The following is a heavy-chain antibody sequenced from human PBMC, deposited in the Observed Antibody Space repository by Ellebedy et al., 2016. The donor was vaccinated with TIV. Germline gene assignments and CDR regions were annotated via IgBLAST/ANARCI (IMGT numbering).Heavy chain of an antibody. CDR2: IWYDESNE. D-gene: IGHD2-21*02. CDR1: GFTFSSYG. Sequence: GESLKISCAASGFTFSSYGMHWVRQAPGKGLEWVAVIWYDESNEYYADSVKGRFTISRDNSKNTLYLQMNSLRVEDTAVYYCAKYHPVVTTVQGFFHSWGQGTLVTVSS. CDR3: AKYHPVVTTVQGFFHS. V-gene: IGHV3-33*06. J-gene: IGHJ4*02.